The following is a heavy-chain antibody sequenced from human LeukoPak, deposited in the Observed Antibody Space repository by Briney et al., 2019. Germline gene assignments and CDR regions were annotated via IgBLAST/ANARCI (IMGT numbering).Heavy chain of an antibody. CDR2: INPNSGGT. Sequence: ASVKVSCKASGYTFTGYYMHWVRQAPGQGLEWMGWINPNSGGTNYAQKFQGRVTMTRDTSISTAYMELSRLRSDDTAVYYCARVGRRLATIYAFDIWGQGTMVTVSS. CDR1: GYTFTGYY. V-gene: IGHV1-2*02. D-gene: IGHD5-12*01. J-gene: IGHJ3*02. CDR3: ARVGRRLATIYAFDI.